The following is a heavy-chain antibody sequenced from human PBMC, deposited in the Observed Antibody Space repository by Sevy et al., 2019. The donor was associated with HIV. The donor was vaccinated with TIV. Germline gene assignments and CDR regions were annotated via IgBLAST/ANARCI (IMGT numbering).Heavy chain of an antibody. CDR2: NVVGSGVS. Sequence: ASVKVSCTASGIIFSNSAVQWVRQTRGPRLEWIGWNVVGSGVSKYAQKFQERVTISRDMSTRTAYMELSSLRSEDTAVYYCAAEDMSTFGGPLRVFNMWGQGTMVTVSS. D-gene: IGHD3-16*01. V-gene: IGHV1-58*01. CDR3: AAEDMSTFGGPLRVFNM. CDR1: GIIFSNSA. J-gene: IGHJ3*02.